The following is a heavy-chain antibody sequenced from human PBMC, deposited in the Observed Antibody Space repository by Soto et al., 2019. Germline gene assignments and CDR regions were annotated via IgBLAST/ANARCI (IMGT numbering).Heavy chain of an antibody. Sequence: GGSLRLSCAVSGFSFRTYGFHWVRQPPGKGLQWVAVISPKGHSDSVEGRFTISRDNSKDTLYLQMNNLRAEDTAVYYCARDEAFAKENAFDLWGQGTKVTVSS. CDR1: GFSFRTYG. V-gene: IGHV3-33*01. D-gene: IGHD3-3*02. CDR2: ISPK. CDR3: ARDEAFAKENAFDL. J-gene: IGHJ3*01.